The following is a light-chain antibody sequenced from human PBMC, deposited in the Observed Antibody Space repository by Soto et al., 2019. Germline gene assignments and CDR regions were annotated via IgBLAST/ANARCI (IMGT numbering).Light chain of an antibody. CDR3: QQYGSSPPYT. J-gene: IGKJ2*01. V-gene: IGKV3-20*01. CDR1: QNVGRNY. CDR2: AAS. Sequence: EIVLTQSPGTLSLSPGERATLSCRASQNVGRNYVAWYQQKPGQAPRLLIFAASGRVTGIPDRFSGSGSGTDFTLNITRLEPEDFALYFCQQYGSSPPYTFGQGPSLEIK.